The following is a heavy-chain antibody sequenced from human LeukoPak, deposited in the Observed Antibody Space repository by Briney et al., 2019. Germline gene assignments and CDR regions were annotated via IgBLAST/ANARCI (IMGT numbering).Heavy chain of an antibody. CDR3: ARTKGPLISDSTNRYFDY. V-gene: IGHV5-51*01. J-gene: IGHJ4*02. Sequence: PGESLKISCEGSGYSFTNYWIGWVRQMPGKGLEWMGIIYPDDSDTRYSPSFQGQVTISADKSISTAYLQWSSLKASDTAMYYCARTKGPLISDSTNRYFDYWGQGTLVTVSS. CDR2: IYPDDSDT. CDR1: GYSFTNYW. D-gene: IGHD1-14*01.